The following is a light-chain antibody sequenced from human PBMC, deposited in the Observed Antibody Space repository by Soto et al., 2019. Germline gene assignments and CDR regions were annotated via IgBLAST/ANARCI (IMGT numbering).Light chain of an antibody. CDR3: QQSYSTPRT. CDR2: AAS. J-gene: IGKJ2*02. CDR1: QIIHNY. V-gene: IGKV1-39*01. Sequence: QMTQSPSSLSASVGDRVTITCRASQIIHNYLNWYQQKPGKAPKLLISAASRLQSGVPSRFSGSRSGTDFTLPISGLQPEDFASYYCQQSYSTPRTFGQATKLQI.